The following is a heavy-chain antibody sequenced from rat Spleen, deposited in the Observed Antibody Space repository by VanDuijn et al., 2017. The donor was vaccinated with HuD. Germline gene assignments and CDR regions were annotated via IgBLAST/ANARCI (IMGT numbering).Heavy chain of an antibody. Sequence: EVQLVESGGGLVQPGRSLKLSCAASGFTFSNYGMAWVRQAPKKGLEWVAYISYEGISTYYGDSVKGRITISRDNEKSTLDLKMNSLRSEDTAPYYCTSATTEGPYWGQGVMVTVSS. D-gene: IGHD1-11*01. CDR3: TSATTEGPY. CDR1: GFTFSNYG. V-gene: IGHV5-29*01. CDR2: ISYEGIST. J-gene: IGHJ2*01.